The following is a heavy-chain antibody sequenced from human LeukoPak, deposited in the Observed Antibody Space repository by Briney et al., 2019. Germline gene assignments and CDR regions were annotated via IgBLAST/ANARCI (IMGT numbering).Heavy chain of an antibody. D-gene: IGHD7-27*01. V-gene: IGHV3-11*04. CDR1: GFSFSDFY. Sequence: GGSLRLSCAASGFSFSDFYMSWIRQAPGMGLEWISYIGTRSNPIYYADSVKGRFTISRDNGKSSLYLQMNSLRAEDTALYYCVRDRNWAFDYWGQGTLVTVSS. J-gene: IGHJ4*02. CDR2: IGTRSNPI. CDR3: VRDRNWAFDY.